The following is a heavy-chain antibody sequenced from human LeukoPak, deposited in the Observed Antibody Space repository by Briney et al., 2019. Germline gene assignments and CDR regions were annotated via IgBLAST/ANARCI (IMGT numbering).Heavy chain of an antibody. D-gene: IGHD3-10*01. J-gene: IGHJ5*02. Sequence: PSETLSLTCTVSGGSLRSYYWNWIRQPAGKGLEWIGRMHTSGSTNYNPSLKSRLTMSVDTSKNQFSLKMRSVTAADTAVYYCARDSGSGYYEAWGQGTLVTVSS. V-gene: IGHV4-4*07. CDR3: ARDSGSGYYEA. CDR2: MHTSGST. CDR1: GGSLRSYY.